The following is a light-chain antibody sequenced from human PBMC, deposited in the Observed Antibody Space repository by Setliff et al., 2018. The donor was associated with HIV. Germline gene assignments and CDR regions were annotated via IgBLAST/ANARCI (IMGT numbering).Light chain of an antibody. CDR2: DVT. Sequence: QPALAQPRSVSGSPGQPVTISCTGTSSDVGGYNFVSWYQRHPGKAPKLLIYDVTKRPSGVPDRFSGSKSGNTASLTISGLQPEDEADYYCSSYAGSRTFDVFGTGTKATVL. CDR3: SSYAGSRTFDV. J-gene: IGLJ1*01. V-gene: IGLV2-11*01. CDR1: SSDVGGYNF.